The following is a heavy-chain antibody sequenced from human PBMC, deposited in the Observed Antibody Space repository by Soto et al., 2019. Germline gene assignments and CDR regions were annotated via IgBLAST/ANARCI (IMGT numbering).Heavy chain of an antibody. CDR2: IKQDGSEK. Sequence: GGSLRLSCAAFGFTFSSYWMSWVRQAPGKGLEWVANIKQDGSEKYYVDSVKGRFTISRDNAKNSLYLQMNSLRAEDTAVYYCARADIVVVPALGYMDVWGKGTTVTVSS. D-gene: IGHD2-2*01. CDR1: GFTFSSYW. V-gene: IGHV3-7*01. J-gene: IGHJ6*03. CDR3: ARADIVVVPALGYMDV.